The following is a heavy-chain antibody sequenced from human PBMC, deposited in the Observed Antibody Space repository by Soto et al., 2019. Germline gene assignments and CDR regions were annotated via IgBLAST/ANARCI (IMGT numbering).Heavy chain of an antibody. D-gene: IGHD6-6*01. CDR3: ARVGLVRVLDY. J-gene: IGHJ4*02. CDR2: IYYSGST. CDR1: GGSVSSGSYY. V-gene: IGHV4-61*01. Sequence: NPSETLSLTCTVSGGSVSSGSYYWSWIRQPPGKGLEWIGYIYYSGSTNYNPSLKSRVTISVDTSKNQFSLKLSSVTAADTAVYYCARVGLVRVLDYWGQGTLVTVSS.